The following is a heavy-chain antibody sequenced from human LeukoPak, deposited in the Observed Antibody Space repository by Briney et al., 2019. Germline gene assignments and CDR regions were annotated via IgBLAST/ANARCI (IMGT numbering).Heavy chain of an antibody. Sequence: PSQTLSLTCTVSGGAIASGGYSWNWIRQSPGKGLEWIGRIYTSGSTNYNPSLKSRVTMSVDTSKNQFSLKLSSVTAADTAVYYCAREASSWSGYLGVSWFDPWGQGTLVTVSS. V-gene: IGHV4-61*02. CDR1: GGAIASGGYS. J-gene: IGHJ5*02. CDR2: IYTSGST. CDR3: AREASSWSGYLGVSWFDP. D-gene: IGHD3-3*01.